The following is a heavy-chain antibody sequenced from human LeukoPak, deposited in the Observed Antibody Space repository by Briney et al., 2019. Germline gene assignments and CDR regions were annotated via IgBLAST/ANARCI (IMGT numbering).Heavy chain of an antibody. Sequence: ASVKVSCKASGYTFTGYYMHWVRQAPGQGLEWMGWINPNSDGTNYAQKFQGRVTMTRDTSISTAYMELSRLRSDDTAVYYCARSPSYSLHFDYWGQGTLVTVSS. V-gene: IGHV1-2*02. D-gene: IGHD5-18*01. J-gene: IGHJ4*02. CDR1: GYTFTGYY. CDR2: INPNSDGT. CDR3: ARSPSYSLHFDY.